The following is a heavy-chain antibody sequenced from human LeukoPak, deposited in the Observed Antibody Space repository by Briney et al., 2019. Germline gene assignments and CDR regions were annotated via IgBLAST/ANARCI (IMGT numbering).Heavy chain of an antibody. J-gene: IGHJ4*02. CDR2: FDPEDGET. Sequence: GASVKLSCKVSGYTLTELSMHWVRQAPGKGLEWMGGFDPEDGETIYAQKFQGRVTMTEDTSTDTAYMELSSLRSEDTAVYYCATSNSGSYYVDYWGQGTLVTVSS. CDR3: ATSNSGSYYVDY. CDR1: GYTLTELS. V-gene: IGHV1-24*01. D-gene: IGHD1-26*01.